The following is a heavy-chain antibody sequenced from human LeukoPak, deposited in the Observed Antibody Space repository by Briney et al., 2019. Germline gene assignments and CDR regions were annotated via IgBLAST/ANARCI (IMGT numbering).Heavy chain of an antibody. D-gene: IGHD3-10*01. V-gene: IGHV4-4*07. Sequence: SETLSLTCTVSGGSISPYYWSWIRQSAGKGLEWIGRVHGSGTPNYNPSIKSRVIISVDKSKNQLSLKLNSVTAADTAVYYCARGGTYGSGSDQHTTLDYWGQGTLVTVSS. J-gene: IGHJ4*02. CDR3: ARGGTYGSGSDQHTTLDY. CDR2: VHGSGTP. CDR1: GGSISPYY.